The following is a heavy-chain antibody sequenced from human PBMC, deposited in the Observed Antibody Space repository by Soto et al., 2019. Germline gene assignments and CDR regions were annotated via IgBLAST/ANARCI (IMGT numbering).Heavy chain of an antibody. Sequence: QVQLQESGPGLVKPSQTLSLTCTVSGGSISSGGYYWSWIRQHPGKGLEWIGYIYYSGSAYYNPSLKSRVTISVDTSKNQFSLKLTSVTAADTAFYYCARMRYDSSGYPFDYWGQGTLVTVSS. CDR3: ARMRYDSSGYPFDY. CDR1: GGSISSGGYY. D-gene: IGHD3-22*01. J-gene: IGHJ4*02. V-gene: IGHV4-31*03. CDR2: IYYSGSA.